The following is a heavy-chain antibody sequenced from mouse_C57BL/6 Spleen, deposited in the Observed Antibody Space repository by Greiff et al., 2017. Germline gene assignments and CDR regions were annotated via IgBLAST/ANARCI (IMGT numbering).Heavy chain of an antibody. CDR1: GFTFSSYG. CDR3: ARHGEDYYGSFAY. Sequence: EVKLMESGGDLVKPGGSLKLSCAASGFTFSSYGMSWVRQTPDKRLEWVATISSGGSYPYYPDSVKGRFTISRDNAKNTLYLQMSSLKSEDTAMYYCARHGEDYYGSFAYWGQGTLVTVSA. J-gene: IGHJ3*01. CDR2: ISSGGSYP. D-gene: IGHD1-1*01. V-gene: IGHV5-6*01.